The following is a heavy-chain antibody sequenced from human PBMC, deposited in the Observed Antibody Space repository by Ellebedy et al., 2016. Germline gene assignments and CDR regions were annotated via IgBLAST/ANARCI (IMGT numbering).Heavy chain of an antibody. V-gene: IGHV4-34*01. J-gene: IGHJ6*02. CDR2: INHSGSA. D-gene: IGHD6-6*01. Sequence: SETLSLXCAVYGESFSGYYWSWIRQPPGKGLEWIGEINHSGSANYNPSLKSRVTISVDTSQNQFSLKLSSVTAADTAVYYCARFQSSYADYFGMDVWGQGTTVTVSS. CDR3: ARFQSSYADYFGMDV. CDR1: GESFSGYY.